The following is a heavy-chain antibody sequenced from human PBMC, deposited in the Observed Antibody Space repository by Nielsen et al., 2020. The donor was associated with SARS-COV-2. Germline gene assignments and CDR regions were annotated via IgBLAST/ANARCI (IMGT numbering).Heavy chain of an antibody. J-gene: IGHJ2*01. Sequence: GGSLRLSCAASGFTFSSYSMNWVRQAPGKELEWVSSITYSSTYIYYADPVKGRFTISRDNAKNSLYLQLNSLRAEDTAVYYCARDGVTGTSTYFDLWGRGTLVTVSS. CDR2: ITYSSTYI. D-gene: IGHD6-19*01. V-gene: IGHV3-21*01. CDR3: ARDGVTGTSTYFDL. CDR1: GFTFSSYS.